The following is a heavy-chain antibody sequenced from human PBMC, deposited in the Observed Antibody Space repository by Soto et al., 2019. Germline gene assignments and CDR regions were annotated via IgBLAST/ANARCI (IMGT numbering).Heavy chain of an antibody. CDR3: AGSGTYYDILTGYYLDY. D-gene: IGHD3-9*01. Sequence: SETLSLTCTVSGGSISSYYWSWIRQPPGKGLEWIGYIYYSGSTNYNPSLKSRVTISVDTSKNQFSLKLSSVTAADTAVYYCAGSGTYYDILTGYYLDYWGQGTLVTVSS. CDR2: IYYSGST. V-gene: IGHV4-59*01. CDR1: GGSISSYY. J-gene: IGHJ4*02.